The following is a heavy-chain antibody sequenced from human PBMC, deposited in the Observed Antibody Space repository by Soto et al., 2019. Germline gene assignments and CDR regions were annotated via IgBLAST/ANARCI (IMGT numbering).Heavy chain of an antibody. CDR3: ARHPPPPGSSYHYYYYGMDV. V-gene: IGHV4-39*01. D-gene: IGHD6-6*01. CDR1: GGSISSSSYY. Sequence: TSETLSLTCTVSGGSISSSSYYWGWIRQPPGKGLEWIGSIYYSGSTYYNPSLKSRVTISVDTSKNQFSLKLSSVTAADTAVYYCARHPPPPGSSYHYYYYGMDVWGQGTTVTVSS. CDR2: IYYSGST. J-gene: IGHJ6*02.